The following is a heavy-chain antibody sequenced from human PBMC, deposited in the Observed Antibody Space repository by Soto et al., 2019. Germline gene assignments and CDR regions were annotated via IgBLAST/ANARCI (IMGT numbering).Heavy chain of an antibody. Sequence: QVHLVQSGAEMKKPGSSVKVSCKVSGGDLTNSGISWVRQAPGQGLEWMGGIFPLLAMVDYSQKFQGTVTITADESTNTPYMDLSSLRSEYTAVYYCVKEDGTGFKAWGQGNLVIVPS. J-gene: IGHJ4*02. CDR2: IFPLLAMV. V-gene: IGHV1-69*04. CDR1: GGDLTNSG. D-gene: IGHD1-1*01. CDR3: VKEDGTGFKA.